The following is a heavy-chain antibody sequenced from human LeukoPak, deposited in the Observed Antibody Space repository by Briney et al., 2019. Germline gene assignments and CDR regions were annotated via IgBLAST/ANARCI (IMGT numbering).Heavy chain of an antibody. J-gene: IGHJ6*03. CDR1: GFTFSSYS. Sequence: PGGPLTLSCAASGFTFSSYSMNWVRQAPGKGLEWVSSISSSSSYIYYADSVKGRFTISRDNSKNTLYLHMNSLRAEDTAVYYCSKMNGFGELLFTYYYYYMDVWGKGTTVTISS. V-gene: IGHV3-21*04. D-gene: IGHD3-10*01. CDR2: ISSSSSYI. CDR3: SKMNGFGELLFTYYYYYMDV.